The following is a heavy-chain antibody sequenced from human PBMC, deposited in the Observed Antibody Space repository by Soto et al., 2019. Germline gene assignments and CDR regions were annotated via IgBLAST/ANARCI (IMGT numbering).Heavy chain of an antibody. V-gene: IGHV4-59*01. CDR1: GGSISSYY. CDR3: ARTHRWGAAAQALFYYFDY. CDR2: IYYSGST. J-gene: IGHJ4*02. Sequence: SETLSLTCTVSGGSISSYYWSWIRQPPGKGLEWIGYIYYSGSTNYNPSLKSRVTISVDTSKNQFSLKLSSVTAADTAVYYCARTHRWGAAAQALFYYFDYWGQGTLVTVSS. D-gene: IGHD2-2*01.